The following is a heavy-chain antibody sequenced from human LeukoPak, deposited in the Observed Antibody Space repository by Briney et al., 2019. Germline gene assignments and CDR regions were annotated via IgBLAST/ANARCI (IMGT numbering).Heavy chain of an antibody. Sequence: PGGSLRLSCAASGVTVSSNYMSWGRQAPGKGLEWVSVIYSGGSTYYADSVKGRFTISRDNSKNTLYLQMNSLRAEDRAVYYCARARQKVYSGYDTVEYWGQGTPVTVSS. J-gene: IGHJ4*02. CDR1: GVTVSSNY. CDR2: IYSGGST. D-gene: IGHD5-12*01. CDR3: ARARQKVYSGYDTVEY. V-gene: IGHV3-53*01.